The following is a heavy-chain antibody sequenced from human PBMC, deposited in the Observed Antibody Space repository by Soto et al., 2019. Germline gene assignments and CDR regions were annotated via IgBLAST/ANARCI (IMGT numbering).Heavy chain of an antibody. CDR1: GFTFSDYY. V-gene: IGHV3-72*01. CDR3: TRSIPGTSSCDY. Sequence: EVQLVESGGGLVQPGGSLRLSCAGSGFTFSDYYIDWVRQAPGKGLEWVGRSRDKGNSYSTDYAASVKGRFTVSRDSSKNSLYLQMNSLKIEDTALYYCTRSIPGTSSCDYWGQGTLVTVSS. CDR2: SRDKGNSYST. J-gene: IGHJ4*02. D-gene: IGHD1-7*01.